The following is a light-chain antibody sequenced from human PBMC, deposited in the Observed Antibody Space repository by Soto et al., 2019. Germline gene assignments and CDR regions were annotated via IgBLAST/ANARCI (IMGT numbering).Light chain of an antibody. CDR3: CSYAGSYTLV. J-gene: IGLJ3*02. CDR2: DVS. Sequence: QSVLTQPRSVSGSPRQSVTISCTVTSSDVGGYNYVSWYQQHPGEAPKLMIYDVSKRPSGVPDRFSGSKSGNTASLTISGLQAEDEGDYYCCSYAGSYTLVFGGGTKVTVL. V-gene: IGLV2-11*01. CDR1: SSDVGGYNY.